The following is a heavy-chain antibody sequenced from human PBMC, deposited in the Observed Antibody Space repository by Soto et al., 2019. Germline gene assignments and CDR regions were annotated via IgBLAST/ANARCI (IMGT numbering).Heavy chain of an antibody. Sequence: PGGSLRLSCAASGFTFSSYWLHWVRQAPGKGLVWVSRINSDGSSTSYADSVKGRFTISRDNAKNTLYLQMNSLRAEDTAVYYCARDVYSSSWYFDYWGQGTLDTV. CDR3: ARDVYSSSWYFDY. J-gene: IGHJ4*02. CDR2: INSDGSST. D-gene: IGHD6-13*01. V-gene: IGHV3-74*01. CDR1: GFTFSSYW.